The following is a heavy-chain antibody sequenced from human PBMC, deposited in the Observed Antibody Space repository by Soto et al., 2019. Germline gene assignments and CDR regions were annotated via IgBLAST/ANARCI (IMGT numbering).Heavy chain of an antibody. D-gene: IGHD1-26*01. V-gene: IGHV3-30*18. CDR1: GFTFSTYG. CDR2: ISNDGTNK. J-gene: IGHJ4*02. Sequence: VQLVESGGGVVQPGRTLRLSCAASGFTFSTYGMDWVRQAPGKGLEWVAVISNDGTNKNYADSVKGRFTISRDNSKDTLYLQMDSLRADDTAVYFCAKAAGSYLSYFDYWGQGTLVTVSS. CDR3: AKAAGSYLSYFDY.